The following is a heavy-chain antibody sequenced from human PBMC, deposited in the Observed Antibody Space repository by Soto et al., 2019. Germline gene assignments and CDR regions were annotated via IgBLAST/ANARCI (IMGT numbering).Heavy chain of an antibody. CDR2: INPNSGGT. Sequence: ASVKVSCKASGYTFTGYYMHWVRQAPGQGLEWMGWINPNSGGTNYAQKFQGWVTMTRDTSISTAYMELSRLRSDDTAVYYCATSLILDSSSSDPDALDIWGQGTMVTVSS. D-gene: IGHD6-6*01. CDR3: ATSLILDSSSSDPDALDI. V-gene: IGHV1-2*04. J-gene: IGHJ3*02. CDR1: GYTFTGYY.